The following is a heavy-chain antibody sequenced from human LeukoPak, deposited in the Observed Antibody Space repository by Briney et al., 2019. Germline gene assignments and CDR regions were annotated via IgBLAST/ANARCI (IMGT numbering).Heavy chain of an antibody. Sequence: PSETLSLTCTVSGYSISSGYYWGWIRQPPGKGLEWIGSIYHSGSTYYNPSLKSRVTISVDTSKNQFSLKLSSVTAADTAVYYCARNPLEYDYVWGSYRPHDTGYYYGMDVWGQGTTVTVSS. CDR3: ARNPLEYDYVWGSYRPHDTGYYYGMDV. CDR1: GYSISSGYY. D-gene: IGHD3-16*02. CDR2: IYHSGST. J-gene: IGHJ6*02. V-gene: IGHV4-38-2*02.